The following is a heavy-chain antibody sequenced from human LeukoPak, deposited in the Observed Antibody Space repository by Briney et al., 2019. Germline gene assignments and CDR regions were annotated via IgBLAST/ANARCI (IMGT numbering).Heavy chain of an antibody. Sequence: SETLSLTCAVYGGSFSGYYWSWIRQPPGKGLEWSGEINHSGSTNYNPSLKSRVTISVDTSKNQFSLKLSSVTAADTAVYYCARVRVGRWEQHPGWFDPWGQGTLVTVSS. CDR1: GGSFSGYY. V-gene: IGHV4-34*01. CDR2: INHSGST. D-gene: IGHD1/OR15-1a*01. J-gene: IGHJ5*02. CDR3: ARVRVGRWEQHPGWFDP.